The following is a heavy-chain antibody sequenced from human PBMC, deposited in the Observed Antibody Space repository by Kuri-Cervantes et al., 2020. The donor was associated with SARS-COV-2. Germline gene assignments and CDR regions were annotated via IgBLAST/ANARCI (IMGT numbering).Heavy chain of an antibody. J-gene: IGHJ6*02. V-gene: IGHV3-30*03. CDR1: GFKFSRTG. CDR3: ARGAVAGTLYYYYYGMDV. CDR2: ISYDGSNK. D-gene: IGHD6-19*01. Sequence: GESLKISCAASGFKFSRTGMHWVRQAPGKGLEWVAFISYDGSNKYYADSVKGRFTISRDNSKNTLYLQMNSLRAEDTAVYYCARGAVAGTLYYYYYGMDVWGQGTTVTVSS.